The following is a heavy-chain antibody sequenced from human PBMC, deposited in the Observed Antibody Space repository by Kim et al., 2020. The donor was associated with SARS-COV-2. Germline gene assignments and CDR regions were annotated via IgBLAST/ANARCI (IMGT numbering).Heavy chain of an antibody. Sequence: KGRFTISRDNAKNSLYLQMNSLRAEDTAVYYCARVPYYDSSGYHHYFDYWGQGTLVTVSS. J-gene: IGHJ4*02. CDR3: ARVPYYDSSGYHHYFDY. D-gene: IGHD3-22*01. V-gene: IGHV3-7*04.